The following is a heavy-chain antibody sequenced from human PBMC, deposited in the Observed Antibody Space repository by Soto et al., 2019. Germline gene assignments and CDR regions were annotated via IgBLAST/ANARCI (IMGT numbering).Heavy chain of an antibody. CDR3: ARQLYQLLLYDAFDI. CDR2: IYYSGST. J-gene: IGHJ3*02. Sequence: SETLSLTCTVSGGSISSSSYYWGWIRQPPGKGLEWIGSIYYSGSTYYNPSLKSRVTISVDTSKNQFSLKLSSVTAADTAVYYCARQLYQLLLYDAFDIWGQGTMVTVSS. D-gene: IGHD2-2*01. CDR1: GGSISSSSYY. V-gene: IGHV4-39*01.